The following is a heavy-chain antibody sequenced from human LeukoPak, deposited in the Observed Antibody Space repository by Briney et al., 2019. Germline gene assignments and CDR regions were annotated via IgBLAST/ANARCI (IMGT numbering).Heavy chain of an antibody. D-gene: IGHD1-26*01. CDR3: AKCRVGAANFDY. CDR2: ISGSGANT. Sequence: ETLSLTCAVSGGSISSSNWWSWVRQAPGKGLEWVSAISGSGANTYYADSVKGRFTISRDNSKNTLYLQMNNLRAEDTAVYYCAKCRVGAANFDYWGQGTLVTVSS. J-gene: IGHJ4*02. V-gene: IGHV3-23*01. CDR1: GGSISSSN.